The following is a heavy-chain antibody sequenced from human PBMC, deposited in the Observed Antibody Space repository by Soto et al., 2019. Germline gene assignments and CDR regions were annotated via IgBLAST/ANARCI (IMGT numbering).Heavy chain of an antibody. CDR1: GFIFSSYG. CDR2: ISFDGKIK. CDR3: ATLASPPGFDI. V-gene: IGHV3-30*03. D-gene: IGHD3-3*02. J-gene: IGHJ3*02. Sequence: GGSLRLSCAASGFIFSSYGMNWVRQAPGKGLEWVAVISFDGKIKYYADSVRGRFTISRDNSKNTLYLQINSLRAEDTAVYYCATLASPPGFDIWGQGTMVTVSS.